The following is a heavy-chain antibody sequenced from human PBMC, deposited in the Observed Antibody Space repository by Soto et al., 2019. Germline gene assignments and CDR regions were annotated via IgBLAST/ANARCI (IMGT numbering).Heavy chain of an antibody. V-gene: IGHV1-24*01. CDR2: FDPEDGET. D-gene: IGHD7-27*01. Sequence: SVKVSCKVSGYTLTELSMHWVRQAPGKGLEWMGGFDPEDGETIYAQKFQGRVTMTEDTSTDTAYMELSSLRSEDTAVYYCATGGNANVYYYYYGMDVWGQGTTVTVSS. CDR1: GYTLTELS. CDR3: ATGGNANVYYYYYGMDV. J-gene: IGHJ6*02.